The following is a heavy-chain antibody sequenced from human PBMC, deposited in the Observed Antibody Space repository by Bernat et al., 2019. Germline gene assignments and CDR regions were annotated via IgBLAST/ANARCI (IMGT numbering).Heavy chain of an antibody. V-gene: IGHV3-30-3*01. CDR1: GFTFSSYA. CDR3: AGDYYGAGSYYPYDAFDI. CDR2: ISYDGSNK. Sequence: QVQLVESGGGVVQPGRSLRLSCAASGFTFSSYAMHWVRQAPGKGLEWVAVISYDGSNKYYADSVKGRFTISRDNSKNTLYLQMNSLRAEDTAVYYCAGDYYGAGSYYPYDAFDIWGQGTMVTVSS. D-gene: IGHD3-10*01. J-gene: IGHJ3*02.